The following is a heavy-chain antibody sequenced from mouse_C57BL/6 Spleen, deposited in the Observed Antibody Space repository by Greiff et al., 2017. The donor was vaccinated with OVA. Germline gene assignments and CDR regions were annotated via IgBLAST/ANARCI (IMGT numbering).Heavy chain of an antibody. CDR3: AREWLRREGIDY. V-gene: IGHV1-53*01. Sequence: QVQLQQPGPELVKPGASVKLSCKASGYTFTSYWMHWVKQRPGQGLEWIGNINPSNGGTNYNEKFKSKATLTVDKSSSTAYMQLSSLTSEDSAVYYCAREWLRREGIDYWGQGTTLTVSS. CDR1: GYTFTSYW. CDR2: INPSNGGT. D-gene: IGHD2-2*01. J-gene: IGHJ2*01.